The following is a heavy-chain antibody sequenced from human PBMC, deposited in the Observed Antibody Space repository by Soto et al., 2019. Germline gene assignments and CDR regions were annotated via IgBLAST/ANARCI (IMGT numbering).Heavy chain of an antibody. D-gene: IGHD4-4*01. CDR3: ARHPNDYSNYGDYYYYMDV. J-gene: IGHJ6*03. V-gene: IGHV4-59*08. CDR1: GGSISSYY. Sequence: SETLSLTCTVSGGSISSYYWSWIRQPPGKRLEWIGYIYYSGSTNYNPSLKSRVTISVDTSKNQFSLKLSSVTAADTAVYYCARHPNDYSNYGDYYYYMDVWGKGTTVTVSS. CDR2: IYYSGST.